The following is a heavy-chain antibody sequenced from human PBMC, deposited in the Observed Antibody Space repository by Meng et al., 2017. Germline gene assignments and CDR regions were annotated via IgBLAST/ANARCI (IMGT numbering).Heavy chain of an antibody. CDR2: INHSGST. V-gene: IGHV4-34*01. CDR3: ARGRGYSYGYRGGAFDI. D-gene: IGHD5-18*01. CDR1: GVSFSGYY. Sequence: HVQLQQWGGGLFKLSQALSPTFAVYGVSFSGYYWSWIRQPPGKGLEWIGEINHSGSTNYNPSLKSRVTISVDTSKNQFSLKLSSVTAADTAVYYCARGRGYSYGYRGGAFDIWGQGTMVTVSS. J-gene: IGHJ3*02.